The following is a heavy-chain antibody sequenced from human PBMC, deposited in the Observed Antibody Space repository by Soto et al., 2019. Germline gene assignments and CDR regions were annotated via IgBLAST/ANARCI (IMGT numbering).Heavy chain of an antibody. V-gene: IGHV3-21*01. CDR2: ISSSSSYI. CDR3: ARDQPGYSYGYGLGY. CDR1: GFTFNSYS. D-gene: IGHD5-18*01. Sequence: EVQLVESGGGLVKPGGSLRLSCAASGFTFNSYSMSWVRQAPGKGLEWVSSISSSSSYIYYADSVKGRFTISRDNAKNSLYLQMNSLRAEDTAVYYCARDQPGYSYGYGLGYWGQGTLATVSS. J-gene: IGHJ4*02.